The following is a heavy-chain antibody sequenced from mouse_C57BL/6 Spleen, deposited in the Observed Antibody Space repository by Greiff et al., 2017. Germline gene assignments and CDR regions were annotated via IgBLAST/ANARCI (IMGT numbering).Heavy chain of an antibody. Sequence: QVTLKESGAELMKPGASVKLSCKATGYTFTGYWIEWVKQRPGHGLEWIGEILPGSGSTNYNEKFKGKATFTADTSSNTAYMQLSSLSTEDSAIDYCARRGLHYYGSSYAMDYWGQGTSVTVSS. J-gene: IGHJ4*01. CDR3: ARRGLHYYGSSYAMDY. CDR1: GYTFTGYW. CDR2: ILPGSGST. V-gene: IGHV1-9*01. D-gene: IGHD1-1*01.